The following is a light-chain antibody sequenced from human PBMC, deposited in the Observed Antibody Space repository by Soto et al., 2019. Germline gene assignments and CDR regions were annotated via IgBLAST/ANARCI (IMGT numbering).Light chain of an antibody. V-gene: IGKV3D-15*01. Sequence: EIVLTQSPGTLSLSPGERATLCCWASQSVSSYLAWYQQKPGQAPRLLIYDASNRVTGIPARFSGSGSGTQFTLTISSLQSEDSALYYCQHYNNWPWTFGQGTKVDIK. CDR2: DAS. CDR1: QSVSSY. J-gene: IGKJ1*01. CDR3: QHYNNWPWT.